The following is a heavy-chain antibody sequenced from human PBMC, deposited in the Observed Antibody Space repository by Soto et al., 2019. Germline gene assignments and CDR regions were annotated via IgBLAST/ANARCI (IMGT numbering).Heavy chain of an antibody. J-gene: IGHJ4*02. CDR1: GFTFSSYG. Sequence: GGSLRLSCVASGFTFSSYGMHWVRQAPGKGLEWVAFLWYDGRNENYTDSVKGRFTISRDNSKNTLYLQMNSLRADDTAVYCCAKSGIFDSSGYHHPHFDSWGPGAMVTVSS. V-gene: IGHV3-30*02. CDR3: AKSGIFDSSGYHHPHFDS. D-gene: IGHD3-22*01. CDR2: LWYDGRNE.